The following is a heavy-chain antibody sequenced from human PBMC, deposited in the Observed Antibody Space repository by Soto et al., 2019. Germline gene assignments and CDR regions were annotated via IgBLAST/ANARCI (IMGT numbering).Heavy chain of an antibody. CDR2: IYWDDDK. CDR3: AHTGGYDSFEF. CDR1: GFSLSTSGVG. D-gene: IGHD5-12*01. J-gene: IGHJ4*02. Sequence: QITLKESGPTLVKPTQTLTLTCTFSGFSLSTSGVGVGWIRQPPEKALEWLALIYWDDDKLYSPSLKTRLTITKDTSNNHVVLTMTNMDPVDTATYYCAHTGGYDSFEFWGQGTTVTVSS. V-gene: IGHV2-5*02.